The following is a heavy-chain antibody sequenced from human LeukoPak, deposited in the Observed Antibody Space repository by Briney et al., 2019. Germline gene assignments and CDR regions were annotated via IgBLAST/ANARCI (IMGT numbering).Heavy chain of an antibody. CDR2: ISSKANSYAT. Sequence: GGSLRLSCAASGCTFSGSAMHWVREASGKGLEWVGRISSKANSYATAYAASVKGRFTISRDDSKNTAYLQMNSLKTEDTAVYYCTRGLGAMVRGVIIFAFDIWGQGTMVTVSS. V-gene: IGHV3-73*01. CDR1: GCTFSGSA. J-gene: IGHJ3*02. D-gene: IGHD3-10*01. CDR3: TRGLGAMVRGVIIFAFDI.